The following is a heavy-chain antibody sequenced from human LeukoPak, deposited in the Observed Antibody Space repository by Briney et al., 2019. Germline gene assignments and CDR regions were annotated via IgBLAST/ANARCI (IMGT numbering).Heavy chain of an antibody. J-gene: IGHJ4*02. V-gene: IGHV3-30*02. CDR2: IRYDVSNK. Sequence: PGGSLRLSCAASGFTFSSYGMHWVRQAPGKGLEWVAFIRYDVSNKYYADSVKGRFTISRDNSKNTLYLQMNSLRAEDTAVYYCAKDGVNHTLGLYFDYWGQGTLVTVSS. CDR3: AKDGVNHTLGLYFDY. CDR1: GFTFSSYG. D-gene: IGHD3-3*01.